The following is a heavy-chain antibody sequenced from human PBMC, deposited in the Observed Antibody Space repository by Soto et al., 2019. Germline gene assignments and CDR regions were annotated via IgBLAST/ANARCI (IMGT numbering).Heavy chain of an antibody. CDR2: IRSKAYGGTT. D-gene: IGHD3-9*01. CDR1: GFTFGDYA. V-gene: IGHV3-49*03. CDR3: TMPTYYDILTGPRFDY. Sequence: GGSLGLSCTAYGFTFGDYAMSWFRQAPGKGLEWVGFIRSKAYGGTTEYAASVKGRFTISRDDSKSIAYLQMNSLKTEDTAVYYCTMPTYYDILTGPRFDYWGQGTLVTVSS. J-gene: IGHJ4*02.